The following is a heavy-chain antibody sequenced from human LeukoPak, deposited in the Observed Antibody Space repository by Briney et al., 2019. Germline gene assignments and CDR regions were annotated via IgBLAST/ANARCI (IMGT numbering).Heavy chain of an antibody. CDR2: IYYSGST. J-gene: IGHJ4*02. D-gene: IGHD3-10*01. V-gene: IGHV4-59*01. CDR1: GGSISSYY. Sequence: SETLSLTCTVSGGSISSYYWSWIRQPPGKGLEWIGYIYYSGSTNYNPSLKSRVTISVDTSKNQFSLKLSSVTAADTAVYYCARVDGGGVDYWGQGTLVTVSS. CDR3: ARVDGGGVDY.